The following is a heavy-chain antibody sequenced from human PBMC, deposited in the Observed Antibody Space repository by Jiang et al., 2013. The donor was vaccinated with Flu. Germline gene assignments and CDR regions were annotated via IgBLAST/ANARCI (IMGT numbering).Heavy chain of an antibody. CDR3: ARILGGYSSGWYWSGPDY. D-gene: IGHD6-19*01. CDR2: IFSNDEK. V-gene: IGHV2-26*01. J-gene: IGHJ4*02. Sequence: TQTLTLTCTVSGFSLSNARMGVSWIRQPPGKALEWLAHIFSNDEKSYSTSLKSRLTISKDTSKSQVVLTMTNMDPVDTATYYCARILGGYSSGWYWSGPDYWGQGTLVTVSS. CDR1: GFSLSNARMG.